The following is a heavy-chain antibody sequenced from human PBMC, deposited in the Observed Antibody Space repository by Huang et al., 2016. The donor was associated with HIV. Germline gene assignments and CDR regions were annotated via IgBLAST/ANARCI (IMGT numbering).Heavy chain of an antibody. J-gene: IGHJ6*02. CDR2: IKQDESEK. V-gene: IGHV3-7*01. CDR3: ATKTAGMDI. Sequence: VESGGRSVQPGGSIKLSCVGSTFTFGAYWMSWVRQPPGKGLEWVANIKQDESEKYYVDAVKGRFNISRDNARKVLFLEMDDLRVEDTAIYFCATKTAGMDIWGQWTTVTVSS. CDR1: TFTFGAYW. D-gene: IGHD1-7*01.